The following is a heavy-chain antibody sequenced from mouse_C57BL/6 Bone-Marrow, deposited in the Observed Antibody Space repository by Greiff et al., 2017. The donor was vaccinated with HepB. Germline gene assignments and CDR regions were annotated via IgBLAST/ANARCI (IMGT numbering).Heavy chain of an antibody. CDR2: INPNNGGT. D-gene: IGHD1-1*01. Sequence: EVQRVESGPVLVKPGASVKMSCKASGYTFTDYYMNWVKQSHGKSLEWIGDINPNNGGTIYNQKFKGKATLTVDKSSRTAYMELRSLTSEDTAVYYCASNYGHYWGQGTTLTVSS. J-gene: IGHJ2*01. V-gene: IGHV1-18*01. CDR3: ASNYGHY. CDR1: GYTFTDYY.